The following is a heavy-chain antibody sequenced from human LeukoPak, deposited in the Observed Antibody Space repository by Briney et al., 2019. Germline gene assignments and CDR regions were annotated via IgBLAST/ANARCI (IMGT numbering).Heavy chain of an antibody. V-gene: IGHV3-21*01. CDR2: ISSSSSYI. J-gene: IGHJ6*02. D-gene: IGHD6-13*01. CDR3: ARDLYSSSWYTEIAVAGSRTRTYYGMDV. CDR1: GFTFSSYS. Sequence: GGSLRLSCAASGFTFSSYSMNWVRQAPGKGLEWVSSISSSSSYIYYADSVKGRFTISRDNAKNSLYLQMNSLRAEDTAVYYCARDLYSSSWYTEIAVAGSRTRTYYGMDVWGQGTTVTVFS.